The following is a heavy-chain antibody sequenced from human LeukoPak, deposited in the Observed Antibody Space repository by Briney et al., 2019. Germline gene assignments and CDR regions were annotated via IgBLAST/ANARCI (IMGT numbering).Heavy chain of an antibody. Sequence: ASVKVSCKASGGTFSSYAISWVRQAPGQGLEWMGGIIPIFGTANYAQKFQGRVTITADKSTSTAYMELSGLRSEDTAVYYCARVLRYFDWYAYWGQGTLVTVSS. D-gene: IGHD3-9*01. V-gene: IGHV1-69*06. J-gene: IGHJ4*02. CDR1: GGTFSSYA. CDR2: IIPIFGTA. CDR3: ARVLRYFDWYAY.